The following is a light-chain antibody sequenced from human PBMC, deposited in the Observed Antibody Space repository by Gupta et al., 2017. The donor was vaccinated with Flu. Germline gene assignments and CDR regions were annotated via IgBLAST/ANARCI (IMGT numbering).Light chain of an antibody. CDR3: QQTYSSWYT. V-gene: IGKV1-39*01. CDR1: QTISIS. CDR2: GAS. Sequence: GDRVAITCRASQTISISLNWYQQKPGQAPKLLIYGASSVQSGVPSRFSGRGSGTEFTLTISSLQPEEFAVYYCQQTYSSWYTFGQGTNLEI. J-gene: IGKJ2*01.